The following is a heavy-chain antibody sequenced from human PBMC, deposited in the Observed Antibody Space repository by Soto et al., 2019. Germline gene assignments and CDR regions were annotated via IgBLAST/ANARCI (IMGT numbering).Heavy chain of an antibody. V-gene: IGHV4-39*01. D-gene: IGHD6-19*01. CDR2: IYYSGST. CDR3: ARHGGEWGLAVAGVGFDY. J-gene: IGHJ4*02. Sequence: QLQLQESGPGLVKPSETLSLTCTVSGGSISSSSYYWGWIRQPPGKGLEWIGSIYYSGSTYYNPFLKSRVTISVDTSKNHFSLKLRSVTAAETAVYYCARHGGEWGLAVAGVGFDYWGQGTLVTVPS. CDR1: GGSISSSSYY.